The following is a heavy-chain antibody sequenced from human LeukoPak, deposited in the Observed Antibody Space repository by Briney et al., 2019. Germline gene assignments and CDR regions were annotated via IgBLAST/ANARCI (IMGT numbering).Heavy chain of an antibody. J-gene: IGHJ6*03. D-gene: IGHD6-19*01. V-gene: IGHV3-48*01. CDR3: ARDRIAVAGREYYYYYMDV. CDR1: GFTFSSYS. CDR2: ISSSSSTI. Sequence: GGSLRLSCAASGFTFSSYSMNWVRQAPGKGLEWVSYISSSSSTIYYADSVKGRFTISRDNAKNSPYLQMNSLRAEDTAVYYCARDRIAVAGREYYYYYMDVWGKGTTVTVSS.